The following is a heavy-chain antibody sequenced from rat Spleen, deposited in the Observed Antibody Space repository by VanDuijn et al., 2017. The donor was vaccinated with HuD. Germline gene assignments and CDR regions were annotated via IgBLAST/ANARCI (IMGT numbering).Heavy chain of an antibody. D-gene: IGHD1-1*01. J-gene: IGHJ2*01. CDR1: GFTFSDNY. Sequence: EVQLVESDGGLVQPGRSLKLSCAVSGFTFSDNYMAWVRQAPTKGLEWVATISHDGSSTYYRDPEKGRFTISRDNAKSTLYLQMDSLRSEETATYYCTRLYYSGLDYWGQGVMVTVSS. CDR2: ISHDGSST. V-gene: IGHV5-29*01. CDR3: TRLYYSGLDY.